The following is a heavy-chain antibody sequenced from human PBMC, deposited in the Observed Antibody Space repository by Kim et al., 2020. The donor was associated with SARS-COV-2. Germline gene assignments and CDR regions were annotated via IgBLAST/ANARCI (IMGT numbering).Heavy chain of an antibody. V-gene: IGHV5-51*01. Sequence: GESLKISCKGSGYSFTSYWIGWVRQMPGKGLEWMGIIYPGDSDTRYSPSFQGQVTISADKSISTAYLQWSSLKASDTAMYYCARHRRYYDYVWGSYRYGMDVWGQGTTVTVSS. D-gene: IGHD3-16*02. CDR2: IYPGDSDT. J-gene: IGHJ6*02. CDR1: GYSFTSYW. CDR3: ARHRRYYDYVWGSYRYGMDV.